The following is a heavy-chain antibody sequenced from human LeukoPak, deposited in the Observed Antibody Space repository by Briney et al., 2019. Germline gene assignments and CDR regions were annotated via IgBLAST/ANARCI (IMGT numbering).Heavy chain of an antibody. CDR3: ARGLYTSLDAFDI. Sequence: GGSLRLSCAASGFTFSSYWMSWVRQAPGKGLEWVANIKQDGSEKYYVDSVKGRFTISRENAKNSLYLQMNSLRAEDTAVYYCARGLYTSLDAFDIWGQGTMVTVSS. CDR2: IKQDGSEK. V-gene: IGHV3-7*04. D-gene: IGHD2-2*01. CDR1: GFTFSSYW. J-gene: IGHJ3*02.